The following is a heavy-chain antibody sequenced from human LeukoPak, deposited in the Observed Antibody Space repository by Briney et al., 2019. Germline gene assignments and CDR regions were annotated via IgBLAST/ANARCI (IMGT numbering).Heavy chain of an antibody. CDR1: GGSFSGYY. CDR2: INHSGST. D-gene: IGHD2-15*01. Sequence: KSSETLSLTCAVYGGSFSGYYWSWIRQPPGKGLEWIGEINHSGSTNYNPSLKSRVTISVDTSKNQFSLKLSSVTAADTAVYYCASSWGSRYCSGGSCSNWFDPWGQGTLVTVSS. J-gene: IGHJ5*02. V-gene: IGHV4-34*01. CDR3: ASSWGSRYCSGGSCSNWFDP.